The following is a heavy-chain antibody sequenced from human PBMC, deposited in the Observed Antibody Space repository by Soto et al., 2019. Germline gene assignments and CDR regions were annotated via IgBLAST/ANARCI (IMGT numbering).Heavy chain of an antibody. V-gene: IGHV5-51*01. D-gene: IGHD4-17*01. CDR3: ARSTVTKNYYYYGMDV. CDR2: IYPGDSDT. J-gene: IGHJ6*02. CDR1: GYSFTSYW. Sequence: GESLKISCKGSGYSFTSYWIGWVCQMPGKGLEWMGIIYPGDSDTRYSPSFQGQVTISADKSISTAYLQWSSLKASDTAMYYCARSTVTKNYYYYGMDVWGQGTTVTVSS.